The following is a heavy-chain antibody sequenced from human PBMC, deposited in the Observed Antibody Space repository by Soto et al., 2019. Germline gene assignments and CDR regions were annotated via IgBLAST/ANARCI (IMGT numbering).Heavy chain of an antibody. D-gene: IGHD1-26*01. CDR3: ARKEWELPRHGMDV. Sequence: HPGGSLRLSCAASGFTFSSYEMNWVRQVPGKGLVWVSRINSDGSSTSYVDSVKGRFTISRDNTRNTLYLQMSSLRAEDTAVYYCARKEWELPRHGMDVWGQGTTVTVSS. V-gene: IGHV3-74*01. CDR2: INSDGSST. CDR1: GFTFSSYE. J-gene: IGHJ6*02.